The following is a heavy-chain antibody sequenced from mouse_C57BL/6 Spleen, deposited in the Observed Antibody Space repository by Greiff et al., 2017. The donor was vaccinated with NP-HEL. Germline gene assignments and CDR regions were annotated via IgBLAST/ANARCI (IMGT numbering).Heavy chain of an antibody. CDR2: INPSNGGT. V-gene: IGHV1-53*01. CDR1: GYTFTSYW. CDR3: AREIDGYPYYFDY. D-gene: IGHD2-3*01. Sequence: VQLQQSGTVLARPGASVKMSCKTSGYTFTSYWMHWVKQRPGQGLEWIGNINPSNGGTNYNEKFKSKATLTVDKSSSTAYMQLSSLTSEDSAVYYCAREIDGYPYYFDYWGQGTTLTVSS. J-gene: IGHJ2*01.